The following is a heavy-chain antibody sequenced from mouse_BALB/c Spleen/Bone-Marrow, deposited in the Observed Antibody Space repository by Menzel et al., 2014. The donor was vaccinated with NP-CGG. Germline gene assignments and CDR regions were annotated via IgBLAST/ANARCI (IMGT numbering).Heavy chain of an antibody. CDR1: GYTFTGYT. CDR2: INPTSGYA. V-gene: IGHV1-4*01. D-gene: IGHD2-3*01. J-gene: IGHJ4*01. CDR3: ARSMIVYFAMDY. Sequence: QVQLKESGAELARPGASVKMSCKASGYTFTGYTIHWVKQRPGQGLEWIGYINPTSGYASYNQKFKDKATLTADKSSSTAYMQLSSLTSEDSAVFYCARSMIVYFAMDYWGQGTSVTVSS.